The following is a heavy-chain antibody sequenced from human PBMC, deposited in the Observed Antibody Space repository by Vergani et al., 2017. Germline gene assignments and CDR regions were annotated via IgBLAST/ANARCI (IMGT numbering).Heavy chain of an antibody. CDR1: GYTFTSYA. V-gene: IGHV1-3*01. CDR2: INAGNGNT. Sequence: QVQLVQSGAEVKKPGASVKVSCKASGYTFTSYAMHWVRQAPGQRLEWMGWINAGNGNTKYSQKFQGRVTITRDTSASTAYMELSSLRSEDTAVYYCARAGRGSYSPGYGMDVWGQGTTVTVSS. D-gene: IGHD1-26*01. CDR3: ARAGRGSYSPGYGMDV. J-gene: IGHJ6*02.